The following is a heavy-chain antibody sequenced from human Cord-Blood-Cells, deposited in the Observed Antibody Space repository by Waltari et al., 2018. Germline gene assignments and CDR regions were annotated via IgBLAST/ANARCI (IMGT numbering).Heavy chain of an antibody. J-gene: IGHJ4*02. CDR2: ISYDGSNK. D-gene: IGHD6-13*01. CDR3: ARVKRPSIAAALDY. CDR1: GFTFSSSA. V-gene: IGHV3-30*04. Sequence: QVQLVESGGGVVQPGRSLRLSCAASGFTFSSSAWHGVRQSQGKGLEWVAVISYDGSNKYYADSVKGRFTISRDNSKNTLYLQMNSLRAEDTAVYYCARVKRPSIAAALDYWGQGTLVTVSS.